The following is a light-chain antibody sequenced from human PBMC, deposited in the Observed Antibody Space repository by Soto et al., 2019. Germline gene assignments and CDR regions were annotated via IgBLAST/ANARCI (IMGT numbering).Light chain of an antibody. Sequence: EIVMTQSPATLSVSPGERATLSCRASQSISSFLAWYQQTPGQAPRLLIYDASNRATGIPARFSGSGSGTEFTLTISSLQPDDFATYYCQHYNSYSEAFGQGTKVDIK. J-gene: IGKJ1*01. CDR3: QHYNSYSEA. CDR2: DAS. CDR1: QSISSF. V-gene: IGKV3D-15*01.